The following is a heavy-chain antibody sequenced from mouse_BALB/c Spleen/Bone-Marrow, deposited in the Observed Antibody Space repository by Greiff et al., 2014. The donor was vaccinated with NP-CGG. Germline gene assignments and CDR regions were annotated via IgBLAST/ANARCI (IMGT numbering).Heavy chain of an antibody. CDR2: VNPYNGGT. CDR1: GYTFTDYY. V-gene: IGHV1-19*01. CDR3: ATGTDY. Sequence: VQLKESGPELVKPGASVKMSCKASGYTFTDYYMDWVKQSHGESFEWIGRVNPYNGGTSYNQKFKGKATLTVDKSSSTAYMELNSLTSEDSAVYYRATGTDYWGQGTSVTVSS. J-gene: IGHJ4*01. D-gene: IGHD4-1*01.